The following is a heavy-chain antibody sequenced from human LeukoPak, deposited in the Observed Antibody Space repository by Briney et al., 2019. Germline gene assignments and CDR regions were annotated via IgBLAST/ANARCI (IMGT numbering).Heavy chain of an antibody. CDR2: IYSGGST. J-gene: IGHJ6*02. V-gene: IGHV3-66*01. CDR3: ARDQLLWGYYYYGMDV. D-gene: IGHD2-2*01. CDR1: GFTVSSKY. Sequence: GGSLRLSCAASGFTVSSKYMSWVRQAPGKGLEWVSVIYSGGSTYYADSVKGRFTISRDNPKNTLYLQMNSLRAEDTAVYYCARDQLLWGYYYYGMDVWGQGTTVTVSS.